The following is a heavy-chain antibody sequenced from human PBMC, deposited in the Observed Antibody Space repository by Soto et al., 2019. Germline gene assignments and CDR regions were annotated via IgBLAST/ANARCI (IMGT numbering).Heavy chain of an antibody. D-gene: IGHD3-10*01. CDR3: GKDWGIIMVRGVIAY. Sequence: EVQLLESGGGLVQPGGSLRLSCVASGFTFSNYAMSWVRQAPGKGLAWVSAISGSADSRYYADFVKGRSTISRDNSKSTLFLQMNSLRAEDPAVYSWGKDWGIIMVRGVIAYWGQGALITSSS. J-gene: IGHJ4*02. V-gene: IGHV3-23*01. CDR1: GFTFSNYA. CDR2: ISGSADSR.